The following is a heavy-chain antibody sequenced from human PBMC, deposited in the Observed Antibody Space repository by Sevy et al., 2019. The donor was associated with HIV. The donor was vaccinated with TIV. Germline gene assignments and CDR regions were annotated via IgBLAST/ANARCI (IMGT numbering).Heavy chain of an antibody. CDR2: IIGSGGRT. CDR3: AKDCHDYGDFYFNY. V-gene: IGHV3-23*01. Sequence: GGSLRLSCAASGFTFSSYAMSWVRQAPGKGLEWVSCIIGSGGRTYYAESVKGRFTISRENGKNTLYLQMNNLRAEDTAVYYCAKDCHDYGDFYFNYWGQGTLVTVSS. D-gene: IGHD4-17*01. J-gene: IGHJ4*02. CDR1: GFTFSSYA.